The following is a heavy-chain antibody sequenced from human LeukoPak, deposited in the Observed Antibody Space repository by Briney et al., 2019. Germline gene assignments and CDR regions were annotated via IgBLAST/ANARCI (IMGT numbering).Heavy chain of an antibody. CDR1: ADTFNSFA. J-gene: IGHJ4*02. V-gene: IGHV1-69*06. D-gene: IGHD3-16*01. Sequence: SVKVSCKTSADTFNSFAITWVRQAPGQGLEWMGGIITISGRPNYPQNFKGRVTITADSSTSTSYLELKSLISEDTAVYFCASRWGGYWGQGTLVTVSP. CDR2: IITISGRP. CDR3: ASRWGGY.